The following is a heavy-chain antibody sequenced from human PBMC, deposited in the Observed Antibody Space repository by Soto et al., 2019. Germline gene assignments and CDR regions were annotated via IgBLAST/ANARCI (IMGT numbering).Heavy chain of an antibody. CDR1: GFTFSSYA. D-gene: IGHD6-13*01. Sequence: GGSLRLSCAASGFTFSSYAMSWVRQAPGKGLEWVSAISGSGCSTYYADSVKGRFTISRDNSKNTLYLQMNSLRAEDTAVYYCAIAPSGSSSAYGMDVWGQGTTVTVSS. J-gene: IGHJ6*02. CDR2: ISGSGCST. V-gene: IGHV3-23*01. CDR3: AIAPSGSSSAYGMDV.